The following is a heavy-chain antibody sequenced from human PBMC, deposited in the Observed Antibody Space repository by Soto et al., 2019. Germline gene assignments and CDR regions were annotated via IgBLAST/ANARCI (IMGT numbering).Heavy chain of an antibody. J-gene: IGHJ6*03. CDR3: ARQQGYYDFWSGYSARDYMDV. CDR1: GGSISSSSYY. V-gene: IGHV4-39*01. CDR2: IYYSGST. D-gene: IGHD3-3*01. Sequence: SETLSLTCTVSGGSISSSSYYWGWIRQPPGKGLEWIGSIYYSGSTYYNPSLKSRVTISVDTSKNQFSLKLSSVTAADTAVYYCARQQGYYDFWSGYSARDYMDVWGKGTTVTVSS.